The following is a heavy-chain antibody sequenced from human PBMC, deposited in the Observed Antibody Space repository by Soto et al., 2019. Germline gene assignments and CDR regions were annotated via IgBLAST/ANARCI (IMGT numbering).Heavy chain of an antibody. V-gene: IGHV1-18*01. CDR1: GYTFTSCG. CDR2: IRAYNGNT. D-gene: IGHD2-15*01. J-gene: IGHJ5*02. CDR3: ARDRPPVRYCIGGSYYPLSFWFDP. Sequence: ASVKVSCQASGYTFTSCGISWVRQAPGRGLEWMGWIRAYNGNTNYAQKRQGRVTMTTGTSTSTAYMELRSLRSDDTAVYYCARDRPPVRYCIGGSYYPLSFWFDPWGQGTLVTVSS.